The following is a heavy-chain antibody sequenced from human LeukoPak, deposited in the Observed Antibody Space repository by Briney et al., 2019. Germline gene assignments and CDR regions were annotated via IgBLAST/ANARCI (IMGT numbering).Heavy chain of an antibody. CDR1: GYSFINHW. V-gene: IGHV5-51*01. D-gene: IGHD3-10*01. CDR3: ATSACYGSGSQFFDY. J-gene: IGHJ4*02. Sequence: GESLKISCKASGYSFINHWIGWVRQMPGKGLEWMGIVYPGDSDTKYSPSFQGQVSISADKSISTAYLQWSSLKASDTAMYYCATSACYGSGSQFFDYWGQGNLVTVSS. CDR2: VYPGDSDT.